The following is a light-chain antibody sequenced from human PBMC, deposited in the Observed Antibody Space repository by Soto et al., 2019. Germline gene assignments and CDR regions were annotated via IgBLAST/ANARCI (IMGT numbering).Light chain of an antibody. Sequence: QSVLTQPRSVSGSPGQSLTISCTGTSGDVGGYNYVSWYQQYPGQVPKLMIYDVTKRPSGVPDRFSGSKSGNTASLTISGLQAEDEADYYCCSHAGTYTYVFGTGTKSPS. CDR3: CSHAGTYTYV. CDR1: SGDVGGYNY. J-gene: IGLJ1*01. CDR2: DVT. V-gene: IGLV2-11*01.